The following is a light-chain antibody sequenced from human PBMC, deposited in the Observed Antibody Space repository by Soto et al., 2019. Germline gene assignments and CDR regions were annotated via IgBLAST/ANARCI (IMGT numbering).Light chain of an antibody. V-gene: IGLV2-14*01. CDR1: SSDVGGYIY. Sequence: QSALTQPASVSGSPGQSITISCAGTSSDVGGYIYVSWYQQHPGKAPKLMIYDVSNRPSGVSNRFSGSKSGNTASLTISGLKAEDEADYYCSSYASSSTLVFGGGTKLTVL. CDR2: DVS. CDR3: SSYASSSTLV. J-gene: IGLJ2*01.